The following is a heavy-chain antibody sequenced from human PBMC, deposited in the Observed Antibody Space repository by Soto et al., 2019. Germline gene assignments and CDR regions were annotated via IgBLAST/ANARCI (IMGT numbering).Heavy chain of an antibody. CDR2: ISGSGGST. V-gene: IGHV3-23*01. CDR1: GFTFSNFL. CDR3: AKHGPSSSRPDY. J-gene: IGHJ4*02. Sequence: GGSLRLSCAASGFTFSNFLMSWARQAPGKGLEWVSNISGSGGSTYYADSVKGRFTISRDNSKNTLYLQMNSLRAEDTAVYYCAKHGPSSSRPDYWGQGTLVTVSS. D-gene: IGHD6-13*01.